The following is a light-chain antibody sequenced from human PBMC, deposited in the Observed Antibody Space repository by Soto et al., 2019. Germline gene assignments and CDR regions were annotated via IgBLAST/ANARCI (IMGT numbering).Light chain of an antibody. CDR2: EGS. Sequence: QSVLTQPASVSGSPGQSITISCTGTSSDVGSYNLVSWYQQHPGKAPKLMIYEGSKRPSGVSNRFSGSKSGNTASLTISGLQGEDEADYYCCSYAGSSTGVFGGGTKVTVL. CDR1: SSDVGSYNL. V-gene: IGLV2-23*01. CDR3: CSYAGSSTGV. J-gene: IGLJ3*02.